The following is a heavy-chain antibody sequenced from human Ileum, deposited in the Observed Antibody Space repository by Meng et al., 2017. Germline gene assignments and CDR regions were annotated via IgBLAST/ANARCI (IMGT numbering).Heavy chain of an antibody. CDR2: ISAKNSNT. CDR1: GYIFTNYG. D-gene: IGHD3-9*01. CDR3: AGVAPGYVVGWFDP. J-gene: IGHJ5*02. Sequence: QFQLVQSGAEVKKPGASVKVSCKASGYIFTNYGISWVRQATGQGLEWMGWISAKNSNTNYGQKLQGRVTLNTDTSTTTAYMELRGLTSDDTAVYYCAGVAPGYVVGWFDPWGQGTLVTVSS. V-gene: IGHV1-18*01.